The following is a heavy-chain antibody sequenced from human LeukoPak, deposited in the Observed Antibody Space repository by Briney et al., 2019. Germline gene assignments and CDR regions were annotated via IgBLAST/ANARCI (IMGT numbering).Heavy chain of an antibody. CDR3: AKDSITMVRGVTLFDY. V-gene: IGHV3-30*04. Sequence: GGSLRLSCAASGFTFNNYAIHWVRQAPGKGLEWVAVISYDESHKYYTNSVKGRFTISRDNSKNTLYLQMNSLRAEDTAIYYCAKDSITMVRGVTLFDYWGQGTLVTVSS. CDR1: GFTFNNYA. D-gene: IGHD3-10*01. J-gene: IGHJ4*02. CDR2: ISYDESHK.